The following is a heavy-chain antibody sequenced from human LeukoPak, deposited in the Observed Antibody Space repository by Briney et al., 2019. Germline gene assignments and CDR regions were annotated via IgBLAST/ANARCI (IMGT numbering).Heavy chain of an antibody. CDR1: GFLFNGYT. J-gene: IGHJ5*02. CDR3: ARGAQRWGGFDP. V-gene: IGHV3-21*03. D-gene: IGHD4-23*01. CDR2: ISSSGTNM. Sequence: GSLRLSCEASGFLFNGYTMNWVRQAPGKGLEWVSSISSSGTNMYYADSVKGRFTISRDNAKNSLYLQMNSLRAEDTAVYYCARGAQRWGGFDPWGQGTLVTVSS.